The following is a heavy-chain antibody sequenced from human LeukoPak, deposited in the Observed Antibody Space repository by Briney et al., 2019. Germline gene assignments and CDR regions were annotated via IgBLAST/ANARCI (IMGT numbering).Heavy chain of an antibody. CDR3: ARHEKKYCSSTSCYLDY. CDR1: GGTFSSYT. V-gene: IGHV1-69*01. CDR2: IIPIFGTA. D-gene: IGHD2-2*01. Sequence: ALVKVSCKASGGTFSSYTISWVRQAPGQGLEWMGGIIPIFGTANYAQKFQGRVTITADESTSTAYMELSSLRSEDTAVYYCARHEKKYCSSTSCYLDYWGQGTLVTVSS. J-gene: IGHJ4*02.